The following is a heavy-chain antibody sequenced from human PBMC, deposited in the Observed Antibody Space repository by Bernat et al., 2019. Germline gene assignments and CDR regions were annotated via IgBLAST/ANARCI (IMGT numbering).Heavy chain of an antibody. CDR3: ARDSLPIVVVVAATPSAFDI. CDR1: GFTFSSYS. V-gene: IGHV3-48*02. J-gene: IGHJ3*02. D-gene: IGHD2-15*01. Sequence: EVQLVESGGGLVQPGGSLRLSCAASGFTFSSYSMNWVRQAPGKGLEWVSYISSSSSSTIYYADSVKGRFTISRDNAKNSLYLQMNSLRDEDTAVYYCARDSLPIVVVVAATPSAFDIWGQGTMVTVSS. CDR2: ISSSSSSTI.